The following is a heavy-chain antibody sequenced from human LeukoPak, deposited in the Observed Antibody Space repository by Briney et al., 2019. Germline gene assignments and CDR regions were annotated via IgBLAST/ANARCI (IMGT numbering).Heavy chain of an antibody. CDR2: IRYDGGNK. Sequence: PGGSLRLSCAASGFTFNYYGMNWVRQAPGRGLEWLAFIRYDGGNKYYADSVKGRFTISRDNSKNTPYLEMNSLRAEDTAVYYCAKRKDASGSYHTQPYFDYWGQGTLVTVSS. V-gene: IGHV3-30*02. D-gene: IGHD3-10*01. CDR1: GFTFNYYG. J-gene: IGHJ4*02. CDR3: AKRKDASGSYHTQPYFDY.